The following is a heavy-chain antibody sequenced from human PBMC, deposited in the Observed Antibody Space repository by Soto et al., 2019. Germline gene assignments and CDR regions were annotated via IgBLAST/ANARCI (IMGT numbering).Heavy chain of an antibody. V-gene: IGHV3-53*01. CDR2: ISSGGAT. Sequence: GGSLRLSCAASGLTLSSNYMNWVRQAPGKGLEWVSLISSGGATYYADSVKGRFTISRDNSKNTLYLQMSSLRAEDTAVYYCARDRYSDSPYYGMDVWGQGTTVTVSS. D-gene: IGHD4-17*01. CDR1: GLTLSSNY. CDR3: ARDRYSDSPYYGMDV. J-gene: IGHJ6*02.